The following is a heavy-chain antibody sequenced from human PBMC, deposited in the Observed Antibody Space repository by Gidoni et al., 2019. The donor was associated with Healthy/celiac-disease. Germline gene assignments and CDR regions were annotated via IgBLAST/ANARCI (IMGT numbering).Heavy chain of an antibody. V-gene: IGHV1-18*04. CDR3: ARDGLRLAAAGTRLNDY. D-gene: IGHD6-13*01. CDR2: ISAYNGNT. Sequence: QVQLVQSGAEAKKPGASVKVSCKASGYTFTSYGISWVRQAPGQGLEWMGWISAYNGNTNYAQKRQGRVTMTTDTSTSTAYMELRSLRSDDTAVYYCARDGLRLAAAGTRLNDYWGQGTLVTVSS. CDR1: GYTFTSYG. J-gene: IGHJ4*02.